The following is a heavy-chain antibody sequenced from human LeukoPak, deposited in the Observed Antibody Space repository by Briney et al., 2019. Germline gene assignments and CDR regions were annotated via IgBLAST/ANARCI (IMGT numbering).Heavy chain of an antibody. J-gene: IGHJ6*03. CDR1: AFTFSSYS. CDR2: ISSSSSYI. D-gene: IGHD2-21*01. Sequence: GGSLRLSCAAPAFTFSSYSMNWVRQAPGKGLEWVSSISSSSSYIYYADSVKGRFTISRDNAKNSLYLQMNSLRAEDTAVYYCARVVCHYYYYYMDVWGKGTTVTVSS. V-gene: IGHV3-21*01. CDR3: ARVVCHYYYYYMDV.